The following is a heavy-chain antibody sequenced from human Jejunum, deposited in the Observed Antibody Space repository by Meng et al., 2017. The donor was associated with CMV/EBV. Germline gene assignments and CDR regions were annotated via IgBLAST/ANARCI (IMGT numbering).Heavy chain of an antibody. CDR1: GLTFSNLA. D-gene: IGHD6-13*01. V-gene: IGHV3-30*04. J-gene: IGHJ5*02. CDR2: VSYDGNNK. CDR3: ATQSSSWYRGWFDP. Sequence: SGLTFSNLAMHWVRQAPGKGLEWVATVSYDGNNKYYGDSVRGRFSVSRDNSKNTLYLQMNSLKADDTATYYCATQSSSWYRGWFDPWGQGALVTVSS.